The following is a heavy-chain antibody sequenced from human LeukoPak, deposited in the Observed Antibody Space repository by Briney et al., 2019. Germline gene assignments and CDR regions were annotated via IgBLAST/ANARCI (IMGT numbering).Heavy chain of an antibody. J-gene: IGHJ4*02. CDR2: ITSSGSTI. V-gene: IGHV3-11*01. D-gene: IGHD4-17*01. CDR3: ASYTVTTPCRD. CDR1: GFTFSDYY. Sequence: PGGSLRLSCAASGFTFSDYYMTWIRQAPGKGLEWVSHITSSGSTIDYADSVKGRFTISRDNAKKSLYLQMNSLRAEDTAVYYCASYTVTTPCRDWGQGTLVTVSS.